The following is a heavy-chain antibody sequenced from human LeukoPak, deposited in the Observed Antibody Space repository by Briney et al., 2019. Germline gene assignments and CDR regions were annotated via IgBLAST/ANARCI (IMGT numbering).Heavy chain of an antibody. V-gene: IGHV3-23*01. CDR1: GFTFSSYA. D-gene: IGHD3-9*01. CDR2: ISGSGGST. Sequence: PGGSLRLSCAASGFTFSSYAMSWVRQAPGKGLEWVSAISGSGGSTYYADSVKGRFTISRDNSKNTLYLQMNSLRAEDTAVYYCAKDQIRYYDILTGYYIGAFDIWGQGTMVTVSS. J-gene: IGHJ3*02. CDR3: AKDQIRYYDILTGYYIGAFDI.